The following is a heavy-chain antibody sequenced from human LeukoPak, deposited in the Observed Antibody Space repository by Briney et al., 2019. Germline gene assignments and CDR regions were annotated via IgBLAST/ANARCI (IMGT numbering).Heavy chain of an antibody. J-gene: IGHJ4*02. CDR1: GDSSSRYY. V-gene: IGHV4-59*01. CDR3: ARGRAAVVN. CDR2: VFYSGST. D-gene: IGHD2-15*01. Sequence: SPETLSLTCTVSGDSSSRYYWNWTRQSPGKGLEWIGYVFYSGSTIYNPSLNSRVTISIDTSKMQFSLKLTSVTAADTAVYYCARGRAAVVNWGQGTLVTVSS.